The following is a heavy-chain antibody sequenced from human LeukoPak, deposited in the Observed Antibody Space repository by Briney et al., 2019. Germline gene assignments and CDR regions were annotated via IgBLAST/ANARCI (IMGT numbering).Heavy chain of an antibody. CDR2: ISAYNGNT. J-gene: IGHJ4*02. D-gene: IGHD3-16*02. Sequence: GASVKVSCKASGYTFTNYGISWVRQAPGQGLEWMGWISAYNGNTNYAQKFQGRVTMATDTSTSTAYMELRSLRSDDTAVYYCARDMVTFGGSIVFDYWGQGTLVTVSS. V-gene: IGHV1-18*01. CDR1: GYTFTNYG. CDR3: ARDMVTFGGSIVFDY.